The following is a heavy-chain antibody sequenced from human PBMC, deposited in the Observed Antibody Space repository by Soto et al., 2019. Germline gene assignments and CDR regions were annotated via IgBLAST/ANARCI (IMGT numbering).Heavy chain of an antibody. CDR3: ARLVASETGYGMDV. CDR1: GFIFSSHN. Sequence: GGSLRLSCAASGFIFSSHNMNWVRQAPGKGLEWVSSITGSSSYIFYADSVKGRFTISRDNAKNTVYLQMSSLRAEDTGVYYCARLVASETGYGMDVWGQGTTVTVSS. J-gene: IGHJ6*02. CDR2: ITGSSSYI. V-gene: IGHV3-21*06. D-gene: IGHD3-9*01.